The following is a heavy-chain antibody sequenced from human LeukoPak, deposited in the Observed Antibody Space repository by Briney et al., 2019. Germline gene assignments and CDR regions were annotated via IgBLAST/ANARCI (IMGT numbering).Heavy chain of an antibody. V-gene: IGHV4-39*07. CDR3: ARDSSSEGY. J-gene: IGHJ4*02. CDR2: INHSGST. Sequence: SETLSLTCTVSGGSISSSSYYWGWIRQPPGKGLEWIGEINHSGSTNYNPSLKSRVTISVDTSKNQFSLKLSSVTAADTAVYYCARDSSSEGYWGQGTLVTVSS. D-gene: IGHD6-6*01. CDR1: GGSISSSSYY.